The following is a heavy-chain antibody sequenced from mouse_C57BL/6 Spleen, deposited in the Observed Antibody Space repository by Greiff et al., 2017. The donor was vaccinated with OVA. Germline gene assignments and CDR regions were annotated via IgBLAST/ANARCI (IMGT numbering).Heavy chain of an antibody. Sequence: EVQGVESGGGLVKPGGSLKLSCAASGFTFSDYGMHWVRQAPEKGLEWVAYISSGSSTIYYADTVKGRFTISRDNAKNTLFLQMTSLRSEDTAMYYCATGGSSYQAWFAYWGQGTLVTVSA. D-gene: IGHD1-1*01. CDR2: ISSGSSTI. CDR1: GFTFSDYG. CDR3: ATGGSSYQAWFAY. V-gene: IGHV5-17*01. J-gene: IGHJ3*01.